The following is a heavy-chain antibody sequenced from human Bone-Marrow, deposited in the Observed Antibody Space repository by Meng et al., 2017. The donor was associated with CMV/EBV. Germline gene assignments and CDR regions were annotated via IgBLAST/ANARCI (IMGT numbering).Heavy chain of an antibody. D-gene: IGHD6-6*01. CDR1: GYTFTGYY. J-gene: IGHJ4*02. V-gene: IGHV1-2*02. CDR3: AREEGVSSSSADPFDY. Sequence: ASVKVSCKASGYTFTGYYIHWVRQAPRQGLEWMGWVNPNSGGTNYAQKFQGRVTMTRDTSISTAYMELSRLRSDDTAVYYCAREEGVSSSSADPFDYWGQGTLVTVSS. CDR2: VNPNSGGT.